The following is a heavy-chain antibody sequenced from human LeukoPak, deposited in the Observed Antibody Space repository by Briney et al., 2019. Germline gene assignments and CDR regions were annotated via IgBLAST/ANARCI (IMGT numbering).Heavy chain of an antibody. V-gene: IGHV1-18*01. CDR3: ARDPGYCSTTNCYGSWFDA. D-gene: IGHD2-2*01. CDR1: GYTFSDYG. Sequence: GASVKVSCKASGYTFSDYGISWVRQAPGQGLEWMGWINVYNGNTKYAQKVQGRVAMTTDTSTSTAYMELRSLTSDDTAVYYCARDPGYCSTTNCYGSWFDAWGQGTLVTVYS. J-gene: IGHJ5*02. CDR2: INVYNGNT.